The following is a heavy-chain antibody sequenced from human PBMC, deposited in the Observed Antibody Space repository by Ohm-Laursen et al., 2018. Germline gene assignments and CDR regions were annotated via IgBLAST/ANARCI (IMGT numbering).Heavy chain of an antibody. CDR3: AKAPPKNISSSWYGVDY. J-gene: IGHJ4*02. V-gene: IGHV3-23*01. CDR1: GFIFSSTW. CDR2: ISGSGGST. D-gene: IGHD6-13*01. Sequence: SLRLSCTASGFIFSSTWMTWVRLAPGKGLEWVSAISGSGGSTYYADSVKGRFTISRDNSKNTLYLQMNSLRAEDTAVYYCAKAPPKNISSSWYGVDYWGQGTLVTVSS.